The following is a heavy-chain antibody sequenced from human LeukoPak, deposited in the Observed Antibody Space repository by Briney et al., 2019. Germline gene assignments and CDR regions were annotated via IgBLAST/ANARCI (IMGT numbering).Heavy chain of an antibody. CDR3: ARGYCSGGSCYSGYYYYYYTDV. Sequence: GASVKVSCKASGGTFSSYAISWVRQAPGQGLEWMGGIIPIFGTANYAQKFQGRVTITADESTSTAYMELSSLRSEDTAVYYCARGYCSGGSCYSGYYYYYYTDVWGKGTTVTISS. CDR1: GGTFSSYA. J-gene: IGHJ6*03. D-gene: IGHD2-15*01. CDR2: IIPIFGTA. V-gene: IGHV1-69*13.